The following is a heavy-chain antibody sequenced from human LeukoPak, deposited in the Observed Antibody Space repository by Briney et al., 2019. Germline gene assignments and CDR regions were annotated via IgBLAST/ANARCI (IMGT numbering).Heavy chain of an antibody. D-gene: IGHD2-15*01. CDR1: GFTFDDYA. Sequence: GGSLRLSCTASGFTFDDYAIHWVRQAPGKGLEWVSGISWNSGVINYADSVKGRFIISRDNAKNSLYLQMNSLRPEDTALYYCASRDQSCSGDTCYPIDYWGQGTLVTVSS. CDR3: ASRDQSCSGDTCYPIDY. CDR2: ISWNSGVI. J-gene: IGHJ4*02. V-gene: IGHV3-9*01.